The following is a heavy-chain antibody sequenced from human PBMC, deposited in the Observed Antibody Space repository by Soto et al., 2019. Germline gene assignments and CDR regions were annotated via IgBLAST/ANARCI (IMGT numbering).Heavy chain of an antibody. Sequence: HPGGSLRLSCAASGFIFENFGMSWARQAPGKGLEWISSISGSGFKKYYADSVKGRFTISRDNSKSTVYLELNNLSAEDTAVYHCAKNQGVELVPLATVDWFDPWGQGSVVTVSS. J-gene: IGHJ5*02. V-gene: IGHV3-23*01. CDR1: GFIFENFG. CDR2: ISGSGFKK. D-gene: IGHD1-26*01. CDR3: AKNQGVELVPLATVDWFDP.